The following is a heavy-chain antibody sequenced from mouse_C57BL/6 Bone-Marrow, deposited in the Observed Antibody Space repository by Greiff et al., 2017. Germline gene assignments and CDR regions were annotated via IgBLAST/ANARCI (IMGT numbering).Heavy chain of an antibody. Sequence: QVQLQQPGAELVRPGASVTLSCKASGYTFTDYEMHWVKQTPVHGLEWIGAIDPETGGTAYNQKFKGKAILNADKSSSTAYMELRSLTSEDSAVYYCTRWAFYYGISCFDCWGQGTTLTVSS. CDR1: GYTFTDYE. CDR3: TRWAFYYGISCFDC. V-gene: IGHV1-15*01. J-gene: IGHJ2*01. D-gene: IGHD1-1*01. CDR2: IDPETGGT.